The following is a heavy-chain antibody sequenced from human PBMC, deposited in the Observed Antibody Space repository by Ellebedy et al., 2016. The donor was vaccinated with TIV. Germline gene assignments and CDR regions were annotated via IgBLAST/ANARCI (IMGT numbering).Heavy chain of an antibody. J-gene: IGHJ6*02. V-gene: IGHV3-30-3*01. Sequence: GGSLRLXXAASGFTFSSYAMHWVRQAPGKGLEWVAVISYDGSNKYYADSVKGRFTISRDNSKNTLYLQMNSLRAEDTAVYYCARGGGSGWTSSYYYYGMDVWGQGTTVTVSS. CDR3: ARGGGSGWTSSYYYYGMDV. CDR1: GFTFSSYA. D-gene: IGHD6-19*01. CDR2: ISYDGSNK.